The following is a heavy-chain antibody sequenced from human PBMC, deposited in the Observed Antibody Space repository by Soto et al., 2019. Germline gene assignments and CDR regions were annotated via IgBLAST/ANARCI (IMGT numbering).Heavy chain of an antibody. CDR3: ARRATTYYYGSGSYLDY. J-gene: IGHJ4*02. Sequence: EVQLLESGGGLVQPGGSLRLSCAASGFTFSSYAMSWVRQAPGKGLEWVSAISGSGGSTYYADSVKGRFTISRDNSKNTLYLQMTSLRAEDTAVYYCARRATTYYYGSGSYLDYWGQGTLVTVSS. V-gene: IGHV3-23*01. D-gene: IGHD3-10*01. CDR2: ISGSGGST. CDR1: GFTFSSYA.